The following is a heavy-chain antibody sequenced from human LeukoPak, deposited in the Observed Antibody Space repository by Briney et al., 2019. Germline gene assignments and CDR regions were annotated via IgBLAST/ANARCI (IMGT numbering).Heavy chain of an antibody. CDR3: ARDRPATENSYFDL. D-gene: IGHD1-26*01. CDR1: GGSISSYY. Sequence: SETLSLTCTVSGGSISSYYWSWIRQPPGKGLEWIGYIYYSGSTNYNPSLNNPSLKSRVTMSVDTSKNQFSLKLSSVTAADTAVYYCARDRPATENSYFDLWGRGTLVTVSS. CDR2: IYYSGST. J-gene: IGHJ2*01. V-gene: IGHV4-59*01.